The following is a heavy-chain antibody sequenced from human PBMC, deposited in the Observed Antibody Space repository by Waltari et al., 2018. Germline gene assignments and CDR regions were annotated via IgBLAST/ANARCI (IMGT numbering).Heavy chain of an antibody. D-gene: IGHD3-22*01. Sequence: QVHLVQSGAEVTKPGASVKVSCKASGYTFTAYAMHWVRQAPGQPLEWMGWIHPNSVASNYAQKFQGRVTMTRDTSVSTVYMELSSLTSDDTAVYYCARGYYDSSGFYPFDYWGQGTLASVSS. CDR1: GYTFTAYA. V-gene: IGHV1-2*02. J-gene: IGHJ4*02. CDR2: IHPNSVAS. CDR3: ARGYYDSSGFYPFDY.